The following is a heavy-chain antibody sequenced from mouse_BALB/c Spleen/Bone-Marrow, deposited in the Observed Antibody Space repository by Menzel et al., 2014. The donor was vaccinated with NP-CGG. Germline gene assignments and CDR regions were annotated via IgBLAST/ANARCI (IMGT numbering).Heavy chain of an antibody. D-gene: IGHD1-1*01. CDR3: ARLNYYGNLFV. Sequence: EVKVEGSGGGLVQPGGSLKLSCAASGFDFSRYWMSWVRQAPGKGLEWIGEINPDSSTINYTPSLKDKFIISRDNAKNTPYLQMSKVRSEDTALYYCARLNYYGNLFVWGAGTTVTVSS. CDR2: INPDSSTI. CDR1: GFDFSRYW. J-gene: IGHJ1*01. V-gene: IGHV4-1*02.